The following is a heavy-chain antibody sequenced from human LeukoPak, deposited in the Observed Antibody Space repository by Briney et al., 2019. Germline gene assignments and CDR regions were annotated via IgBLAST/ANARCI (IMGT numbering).Heavy chain of an antibody. CDR2: ISWNSGSI. D-gene: IGHD3-9*01. Sequence: GGSLRLSCAASGFTFDDYAMHWVRQAPGKGLEWVSGISWNSGSIGYADSVKGRFTISRDNAKNSLYLQMNSLRAEDMALYYCAKDASGYPRSPFDYWGRGTLVTVSS. CDR3: AKDASGYPRSPFDY. J-gene: IGHJ4*02. CDR1: GFTFDDYA. V-gene: IGHV3-9*03.